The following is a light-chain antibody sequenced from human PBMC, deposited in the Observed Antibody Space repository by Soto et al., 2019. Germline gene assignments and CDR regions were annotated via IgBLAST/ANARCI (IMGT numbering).Light chain of an antibody. V-gene: IGKV1-5*03. Sequence: GDRVTIPCRASQSISSWLAWYQQKPGKAPKLLIYQASNLESGVPSRFSGSGSGTEFSLTISSLQPDDFATYYCQQYNSYSTLGQGTKVDIK. CDR1: QSISSW. CDR3: QQYNSYST. CDR2: QAS. J-gene: IGKJ1*01.